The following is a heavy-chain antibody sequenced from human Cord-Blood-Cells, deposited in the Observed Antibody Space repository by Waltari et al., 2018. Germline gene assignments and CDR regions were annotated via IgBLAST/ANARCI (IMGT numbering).Heavy chain of an antibody. Sequence: QVQLVQSGAEVKKPGASVQVSCTASGYNFTIYDLNWLRQATGQWLEWMGWMNPNSGNTGYAQKFQGRVTITRNTSISTAYMELSSLRSEDTAVYYCARAYDFDIWGQGTMVTVSS. D-gene: IGHD3-3*01. V-gene: IGHV1-8*03. CDR1: GYNFTIYD. CDR2: MNPNSGNT. CDR3: ARAYDFDI. J-gene: IGHJ3*02.